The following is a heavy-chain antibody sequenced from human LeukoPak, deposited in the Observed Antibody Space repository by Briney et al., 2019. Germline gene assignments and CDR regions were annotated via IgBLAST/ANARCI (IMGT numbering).Heavy chain of an antibody. V-gene: IGHV4-39*07. D-gene: IGHD3-22*01. Sequence: SETLSLTCTVSGGSISSSSYYWGWIRQPPGKGLEWIGSIYYSGSTYYDPSLKSRVTISVDTSKNQFSLKLSSVTAADTAVYYCARDYYYDSSGYYGGPDYWGQGTLVTVSS. CDR3: ARDYYYDSSGYYGGPDY. J-gene: IGHJ4*02. CDR2: IYYSGST. CDR1: GGSISSSSYY.